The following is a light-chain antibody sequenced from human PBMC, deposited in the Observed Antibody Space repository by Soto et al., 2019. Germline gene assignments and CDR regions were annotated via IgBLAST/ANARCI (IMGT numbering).Light chain of an antibody. V-gene: IGKV1-33*01. CDR1: QDISNH. J-gene: IGKJ3*01. CDR2: DAS. CDR3: QKHDGVPL. Sequence: DIQLTQSPSSLSASVGDRVTITCQASQDISNHLNWYQQKPGKAPNLLIYDASDLETGVPSRFSGGGSGTFLSFTSNSLQPEDIATYYCQKHDGVPLFGPGTKVDIK.